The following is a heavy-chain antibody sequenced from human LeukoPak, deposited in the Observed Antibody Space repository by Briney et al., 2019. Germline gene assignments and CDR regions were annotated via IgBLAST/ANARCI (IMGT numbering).Heavy chain of an antibody. V-gene: IGHV4-4*07. D-gene: IGHD3-22*01. CDR3: ATTTPHYYDSSGFRFGAFDI. Sequence: SETLSLTCTVSGGSIINYYWSWVRQSPGKGLEWIGRIHITESTNYNPSLKSRVTISVDTSKNQFSLKLSSVTAADTAVYYCATTTPHYYDSSGFRFGAFDIWGQGTMVTVSS. J-gene: IGHJ3*02. CDR1: GGSIINYY. CDR2: IHITEST.